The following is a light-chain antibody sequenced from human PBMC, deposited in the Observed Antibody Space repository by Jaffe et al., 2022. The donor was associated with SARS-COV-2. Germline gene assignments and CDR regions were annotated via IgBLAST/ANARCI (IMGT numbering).Light chain of an antibody. Sequence: EIVMTQSPATLSVSPGERATLSCRASQSFSSKLAWYQQKPGQAPSLLIYGASTRATGIPARFSGSGSGTDFTLTISSLQSEDFAVYYCQQYSSWPRTFGQGTKVEIK. J-gene: IGKJ1*01. V-gene: IGKV3-15*01. CDR1: QSFSSK. CDR2: GAS. CDR3: QQYSSWPRT.